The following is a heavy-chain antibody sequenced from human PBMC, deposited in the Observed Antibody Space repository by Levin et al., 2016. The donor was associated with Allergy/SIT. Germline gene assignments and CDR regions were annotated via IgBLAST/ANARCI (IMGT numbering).Heavy chain of an antibody. D-gene: IGHD3-22*01. CDR1: GGSFSGYY. Sequence: SQTLSLTCAVYGGSFSGYYWSWIRQPPGKGLEWIGSIYYSGSTYYNPSLKSRVTISVDTSKNQFSLKLSSVTAADTAVYYCARSPLDYKWDYYDSSGHYSLGWFDPWGQGTLVTVSS. CDR2: IYYSGST. CDR3: ARSPLDYKWDYYDSSGHYSLGWFDP. V-gene: IGHV4-34*01. J-gene: IGHJ5*02.